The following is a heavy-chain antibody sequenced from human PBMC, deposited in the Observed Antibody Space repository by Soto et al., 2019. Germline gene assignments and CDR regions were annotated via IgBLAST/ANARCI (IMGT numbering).Heavy chain of an antibody. D-gene: IGHD6-19*01. CDR2: IIPIFGTA. Sequence: QVQLVQSGAEVKKPGSSVKVSCKASGGTFSSYAISWVRQAPGQGLEWMGGIIPIFGTANYAQKFQGRVTITADKSTSTAYMELSTLRSEDTAVYYCARSMAGQWLVLRSFDYWGRGTLVTVSS. V-gene: IGHV1-69*06. CDR3: ARSMAGQWLVLRSFDY. J-gene: IGHJ4*02. CDR1: GGTFSSYA.